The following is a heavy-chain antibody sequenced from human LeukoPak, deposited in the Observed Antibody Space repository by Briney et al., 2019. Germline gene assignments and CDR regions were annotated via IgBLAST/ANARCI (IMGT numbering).Heavy chain of an antibody. CDR3: ARKVPNDSSGYYYRGQFDP. CDR1: GGTFSSYA. J-gene: IGHJ5*02. Sequence: ASVKVSCKASGGTFSSYAISWVRQAPGQGLEWMGGIIPIFGTANYAQKFQGRVTITADKSTSTAYMELSSLRSEDTAVYYCARKVPNDSSGYYYRGQFDPWGQRTLVTVSS. D-gene: IGHD3-22*01. V-gene: IGHV1-69*06. CDR2: IIPIFGTA.